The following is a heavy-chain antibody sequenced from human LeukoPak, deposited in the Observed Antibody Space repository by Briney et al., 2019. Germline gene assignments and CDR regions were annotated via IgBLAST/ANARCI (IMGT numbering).Heavy chain of an antibody. V-gene: IGHV3-23*01. CDR2: ISGSGGST. CDR3: AKVLPGIAVVGNFGY. Sequence: GAFLLLSCAASGFTISSYAMSWGRPAGGEGLEGASAISGSGGSTYYAVSVKGRFTISRDNSKNTLYLQMNSLRAEDTAVYYCAKVLPGIAVVGNFGYWGQGTLVTVSS. D-gene: IGHD6-19*01. CDR1: GFTISSYA. J-gene: IGHJ4*02.